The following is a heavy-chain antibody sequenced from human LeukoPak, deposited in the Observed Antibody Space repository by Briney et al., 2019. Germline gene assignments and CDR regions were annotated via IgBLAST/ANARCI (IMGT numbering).Heavy chain of an antibody. Sequence: ASVRVSCKASGYTFTDYYMHWVRQAPGQGLEWMGWLNPNSGDTNYAQKFQGRVSMTRDSSISTAYMDLSDLRSDDTAVYSCARGRNIEMTTMSGGSDYWGQGTLVTVSS. CDR1: GYTFTDYY. D-gene: IGHD5-24*01. V-gene: IGHV1-2*02. J-gene: IGHJ4*02. CDR2: LNPNSGDT. CDR3: ARGRNIEMTTMSGGSDY.